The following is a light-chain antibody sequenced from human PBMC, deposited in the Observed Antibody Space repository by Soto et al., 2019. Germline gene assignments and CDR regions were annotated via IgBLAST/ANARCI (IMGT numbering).Light chain of an antibody. J-gene: IGLJ1*01. V-gene: IGLV2-14*01. Sequence: QSVLTQPASVSGSPGQSITISCTGTSSDGGGYNYVSWYQQHPGKAPKLMIYEVSNRPSGVSNRFSGSKSGNTASLTISALQAEDEADYYCSSYTSSSPLYVFGPGPKVTVL. CDR1: SSDGGGYNY. CDR3: SSYTSSSPLYV. CDR2: EVS.